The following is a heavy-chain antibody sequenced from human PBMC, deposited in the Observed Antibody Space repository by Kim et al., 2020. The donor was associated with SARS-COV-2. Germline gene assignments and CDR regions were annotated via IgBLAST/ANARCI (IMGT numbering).Heavy chain of an antibody. D-gene: IGHD3-9*01. CDR3: ARAPDYDILTGSWGGMDV. CDR1: GGSFSGYY. CDR2: INHSGST. J-gene: IGHJ6*02. Sequence: SETLSLICAVYGGSFSGYYWSWIRQPPGKGLEWIGEINHSGSTNYNPSLKSRVTISVDTSKNQFSLKLSSVTAADTAVYYCARAPDYDILTGSWGGMDVWGQGTTVTVSS. V-gene: IGHV4-34*01.